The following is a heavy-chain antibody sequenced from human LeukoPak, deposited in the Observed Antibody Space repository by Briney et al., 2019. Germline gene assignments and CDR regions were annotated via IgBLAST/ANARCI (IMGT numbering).Heavy chain of an antibody. CDR2: IYTSGST. CDR3: ARDGDGYEGDAFDI. J-gene: IGHJ3*02. D-gene: IGHD2-21*01. V-gene: IGHV4-61*02. Sequence: PSQTLSLTCTVSGGSISSGSYYWSWIRQPAGKGLEWIGRIYTSGSTNYNPSLKSRVTISVDTSKNQFSLKLSSVTAADTAVYYCARDGDGYEGDAFDIWGQGTMVTVSS. CDR1: GGSISSGSYY.